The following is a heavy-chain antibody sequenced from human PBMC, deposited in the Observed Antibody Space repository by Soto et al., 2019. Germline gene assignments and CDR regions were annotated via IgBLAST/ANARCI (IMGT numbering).Heavy chain of an antibody. V-gene: IGHV1-2*04. D-gene: IGHD3-10*01. CDR3: VIHPSGVVY. CDR2: INPNNGGK. Sequence: QVHLVQSGAEVKKPGASVRVSCKASGYSFTGNSMHWVRQAPGQGLEWMGWINPNNGGKNYEQKFPGWATMTTDTSVSTAYIDLNRLKSYDTAVYYCVIHPSGVVYWGQGALVTVSS. CDR1: GYSFTGNS. J-gene: IGHJ4*02.